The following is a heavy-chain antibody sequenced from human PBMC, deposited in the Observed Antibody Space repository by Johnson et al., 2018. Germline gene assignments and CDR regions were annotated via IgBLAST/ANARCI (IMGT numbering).Heavy chain of an antibody. D-gene: IGHD3-10*01. V-gene: IGHV4-34*01. J-gene: IGHJ3*01. Sequence: QVQLQQWGAGLLKPSETLSLTCAVFGGSFSAYDWSWIRQPPGKGLEWIGEIDHSGSTLFNPSLKSRVTMPVDTSKNQFSLTLSSVTAADTAVYYCASFGSRTAFAFWGQGTMVTVSS. CDR3: ASFGSRTAFAF. CDR2: IDHSGST. CDR1: GGSFSAYD.